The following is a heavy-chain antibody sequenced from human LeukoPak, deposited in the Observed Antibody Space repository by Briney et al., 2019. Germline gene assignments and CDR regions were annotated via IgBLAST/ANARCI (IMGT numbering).Heavy chain of an antibody. D-gene: IGHD2-8*01. CDR1: GFTSSSYS. J-gene: IGHJ5*02. CDR3: ARDLSSVYATNWFDP. CDR2: ISSSSSYI. Sequence: RGSLRLSCAASGFTSSSYSMNWVRQAPGKGLEWVSSISSSSSYIYYADSVKGRFTISRDNAKNSLYLQMNSLRAEDTAVYYCARDLSSVYATNWFDPWGQGTLVTVSS. V-gene: IGHV3-21*01.